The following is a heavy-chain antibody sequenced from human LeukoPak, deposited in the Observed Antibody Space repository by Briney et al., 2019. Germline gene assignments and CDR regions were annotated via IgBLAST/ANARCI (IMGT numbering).Heavy chain of an antibody. D-gene: IGHD2-15*01. CDR2: ISYDGSNK. J-gene: IGHJ5*02. CDR1: GFTFSSYA. Sequence: GRSLRLSCAASGFTFSSYAMHWVRQAPGKGLEWVAVISYDGSNKYYADSVKGRFTISRDNSKNTLYLQMNSLRAEDTAVYYCARAIAATPNWFDPWGQGTQVTVSS. V-gene: IGHV3-30-3*01. CDR3: ARAIAATPNWFDP.